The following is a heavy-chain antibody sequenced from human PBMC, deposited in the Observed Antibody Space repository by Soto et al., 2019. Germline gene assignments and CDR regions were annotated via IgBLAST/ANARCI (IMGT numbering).Heavy chain of an antibody. J-gene: IGHJ6*02. V-gene: IGHV3-74*01. CDR2: INSDGSHT. CDR3: AGGMAGLDV. CDR1: GLSFNIYW. Sequence: DVPLVESGGGVVQPGGSLRLSCAASGLSFNIYWMHWVRQVPGKGLVWLARINSDGSHTIYVDSVKGRFTISRDNAKNTVFLQMDCLRDEDTGVYYCAGGMAGLDVWGQGTTVTVSS.